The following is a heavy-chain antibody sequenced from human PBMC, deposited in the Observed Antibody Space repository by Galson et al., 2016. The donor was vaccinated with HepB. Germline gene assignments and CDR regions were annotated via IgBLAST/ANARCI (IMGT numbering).Heavy chain of an antibody. D-gene: IGHD6-25*01. CDR3: ARRPVAGAAGYYPGMDV. CDR1: GFTFSSFA. Sequence: SLRLSCAASGFTFSSFAMTWVRQAPGKGLEWVSSLSGSADKSFYADSLKGRFTISRDNFNNTVFLQMNSLRAEDTAVYYCARRPVAGAAGYYPGMDVWGQGTTVIVSS. V-gene: IGHV3-23*01. J-gene: IGHJ6*02. CDR2: LSGSADKS.